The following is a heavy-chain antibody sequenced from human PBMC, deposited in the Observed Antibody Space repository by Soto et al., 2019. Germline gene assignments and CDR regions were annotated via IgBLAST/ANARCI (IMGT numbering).Heavy chain of an antibody. Sequence: QVQLVDSGGGVVQPGRSLRLSCAASGFTFSSYAMHWVRQAPGKGLEWVAVISYDGSNKYYADSVKGRFTISRDNSKNTLYLQMNSLRAEDTAVYYCARDGVSRWLAYYFDYWGQGTLVTVSS. V-gene: IGHV3-30-3*01. CDR1: GFTFSSYA. CDR3: ARDGVSRWLAYYFDY. J-gene: IGHJ4*02. CDR2: ISYDGSNK. D-gene: IGHD2-8*01.